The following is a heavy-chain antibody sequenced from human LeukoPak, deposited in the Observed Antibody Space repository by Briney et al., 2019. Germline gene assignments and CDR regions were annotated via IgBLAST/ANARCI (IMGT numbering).Heavy chain of an antibody. CDR2: IYYSGST. V-gene: IGHV4-59*01. Sequence: PSETLSLTCTVSGGSTNSYYWSWIRQPPGKGLEWIGSIYYSGSTNYNPSLKSRVTISVDTSKNQFSLRLSSVTAADTAVYYCARGRYSSSWYLDYWGQGALVTVSS. CDR1: GGSTNSYY. D-gene: IGHD6-13*01. CDR3: ARGRYSSSWYLDY. J-gene: IGHJ4*02.